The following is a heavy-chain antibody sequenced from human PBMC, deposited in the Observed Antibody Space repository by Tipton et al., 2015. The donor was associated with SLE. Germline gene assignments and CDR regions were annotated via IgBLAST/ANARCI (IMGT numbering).Heavy chain of an antibody. V-gene: IGHV4-59*12. D-gene: IGHD3-10*01. CDR3: ARGGAVYYYYYYMDV. J-gene: IGHJ6*03. CDR2: I. Sequence: TLSLTCTVSDSISSYFWSWVRQPPGKGLEWIGEIKSRVTISEDTSKNQFSLKLSSVTAADTAVYYCARGGAVYYYYYYMDVWGKGTTVTVSS. CDR1: DSISSYF.